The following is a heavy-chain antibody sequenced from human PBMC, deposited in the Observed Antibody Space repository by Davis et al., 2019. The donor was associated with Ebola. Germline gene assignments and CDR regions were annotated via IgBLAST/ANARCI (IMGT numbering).Heavy chain of an antibody. CDR2: ISGSGDST. Sequence: GSLTLSCTVSGFTMSTYAMNWVRHAPGNRLECVSSISGSGDSTTYADSVKRRFTTSRDNANNTVYQQMNSLRVEDTAIYYCARDPQVYKWNAHPTWDQWGQGTLVTVSS. J-gene: IGHJ4*02. V-gene: IGHV3-23*01. CDR1: GFTMSTYA. CDR3: ARDPQVYKWNAHPTWDQ. D-gene: IGHD1-20*01.